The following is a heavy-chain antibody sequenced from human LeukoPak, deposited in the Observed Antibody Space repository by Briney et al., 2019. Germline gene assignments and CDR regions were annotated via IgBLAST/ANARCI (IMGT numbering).Heavy chain of an antibody. D-gene: IGHD3-10*01. J-gene: IGHJ4*02. V-gene: IGHV3-7*01. Sequence: GGSLRLSCVVSGFTFSSYSMIWVRQAPGKGLQWVANMKKDGSETKYVDFVKGRFTISRDNAKNSLYLQMNSLRAEDTAVYYCGRHRSGSGTYFIDYWGQGTLVRVST. CDR3: GRHRSGSGTYFIDY. CDR1: GFTFSSYS. CDR2: MKKDGSET.